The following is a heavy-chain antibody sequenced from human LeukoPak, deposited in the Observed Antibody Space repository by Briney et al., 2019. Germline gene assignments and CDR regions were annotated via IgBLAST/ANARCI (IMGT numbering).Heavy chain of an antibody. Sequence: SETLSLTCTVSGGSISSSSYYWGWIRQPPGKGLEWIGSIYYSGSTYYNPSLKSRVTISVDTSKNQFSLKLSSVTAADTAVYYCARNLIPEQLVLNFWGQGTLVTVSS. J-gene: IGHJ4*02. CDR2: IYYSGST. V-gene: IGHV4-39*07. CDR1: GGSISSSSYY. CDR3: ARNLIPEQLVLNF. D-gene: IGHD6-13*01.